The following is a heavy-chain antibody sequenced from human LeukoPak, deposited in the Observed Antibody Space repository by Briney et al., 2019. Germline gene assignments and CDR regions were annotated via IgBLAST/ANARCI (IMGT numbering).Heavy chain of an antibody. V-gene: IGHV4-39*07. CDR3: ARMSNGAFDI. CDR1: GGSISSSSYY. Sequence: SETLSLTCTVSGGSISSSSYYWGWIRQPPGKGLEWIGSIYYSGNTNYNPSLKSRVTISVDTSKNQFSLRLSSVTAADTAMYYCARMSNGAFDIWGQGTIVTVS. CDR2: IYYSGNT. J-gene: IGHJ3*02.